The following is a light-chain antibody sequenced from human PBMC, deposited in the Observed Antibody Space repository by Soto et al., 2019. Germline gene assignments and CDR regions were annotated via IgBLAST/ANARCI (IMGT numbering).Light chain of an antibody. CDR1: QSVSNN. J-gene: IGKJ5*01. CDR3: QQYNNWPPIT. V-gene: IGKV3-15*01. Sequence: EIMMTQSPATLSVSPGERATLSCRASQSVSNNLAWYQQKPGQAPRLLIYYASTRATGIPVRFSGSWSGTEFTLTISSLQSEDFALYYCQQYNNWPPITFGQGTRLEIK. CDR2: YAS.